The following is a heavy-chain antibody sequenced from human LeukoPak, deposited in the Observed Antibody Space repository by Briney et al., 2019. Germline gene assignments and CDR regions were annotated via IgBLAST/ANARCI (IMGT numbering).Heavy chain of an antibody. V-gene: IGHV3-30*02. CDR3: RSGATTLDY. CDR2: IWYDGTNK. Sequence: GGSLRLSCAASGFTFRSYGMHWVRQAPGKGLEWVAVIWYDGTNKYYVDSVKGRFTISRDNSKNTLYLQMNSLRAEDTAVYYCRSGATTLDYWGQGTLVTVSS. D-gene: IGHD1-26*01. CDR1: GFTFRSYG. J-gene: IGHJ4*02.